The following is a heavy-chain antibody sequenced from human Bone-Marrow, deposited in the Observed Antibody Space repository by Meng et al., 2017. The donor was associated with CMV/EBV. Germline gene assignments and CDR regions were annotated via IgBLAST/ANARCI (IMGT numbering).Heavy chain of an antibody. CDR3: AREIGLTGTFDY. CDR1: GYSISSGYY. Sequence: GSLRLSCTVSGYSISSGYYWGWIRQPPGKGLEWIGSIYHSGSTYYNPSLKSRVTISVDTSKNQFSLKLSSVTAADTAVYYCAREIGLTGTFDYCGQGTLVTVSS. V-gene: IGHV4-38-2*02. J-gene: IGHJ4*02. CDR2: IYHSGST. D-gene: IGHD1-20*01.